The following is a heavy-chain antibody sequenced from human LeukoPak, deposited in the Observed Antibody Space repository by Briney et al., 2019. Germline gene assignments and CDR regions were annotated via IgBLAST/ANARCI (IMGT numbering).Heavy chain of an antibody. V-gene: IGHV3-23*01. J-gene: IGHJ5*02. CDR2: ISGSGTNT. Sequence: GGSLRLSCAASGFTFSSYAMSWVRQAPGKGLEWVSVISGSGTNTYYADSVKGRFTVSRDNSKNTVFLQMNDLTIEDTAIYYCAKRYSDGGFDPWGQGTLVTVSS. CDR1: GFTFSSYA. D-gene: IGHD3-10*01. CDR3: AKRYSDGGFDP.